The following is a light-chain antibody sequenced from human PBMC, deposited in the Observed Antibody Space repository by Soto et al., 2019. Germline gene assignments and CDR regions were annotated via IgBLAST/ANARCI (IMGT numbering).Light chain of an antibody. J-gene: IGLJ2*01. V-gene: IGLV1-40*01. CDR1: SSNIGAGYD. CDR2: GNS. CDR3: QSYDSSLGEV. Sequence: QSVLTQPPSVSGAPGQRVTISCTGSSSNIGAGYDVHWYQQLPGTAPKLLIYGNSNRPSGVPDRFSGSKSGTSASLAITGLQAEDEADYYCQSYDSSLGEVFGGGTKVT.